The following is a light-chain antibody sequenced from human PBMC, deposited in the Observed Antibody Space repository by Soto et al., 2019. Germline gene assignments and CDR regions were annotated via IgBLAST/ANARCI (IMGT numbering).Light chain of an antibody. J-gene: IGLJ1*01. CDR2: EVS. CDR3: SSYTSSSTLS. Sequence: QSALTQPASVSGSPGQSITISCTGTSSDVGGYNYVSWYQQHPGKAPKLMIYEVSNRPSGVSNRFSGSKSGNTASLTISRLQAEDEADYYCSSYTSSSTLSFGTGTKLTVL. CDR1: SSDVGGYNY. V-gene: IGLV2-14*01.